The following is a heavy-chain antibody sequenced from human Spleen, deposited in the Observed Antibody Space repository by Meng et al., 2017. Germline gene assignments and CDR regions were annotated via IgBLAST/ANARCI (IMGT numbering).Heavy chain of an antibody. CDR2: IYHSGST. Sequence: QLQLQESGSGLVKPSQSLSPPCAVPGASITTSSSNWWSWVRQPPDKGLEWIGEIYHSGSTNYNPSLKSRVTISVDKSKNQFSLKLSSVTAADTAVYYCARGLGGLLDYWGQGTLVTVSS. CDR1: GASITTSSSNW. J-gene: IGHJ4*02. D-gene: IGHD7-27*01. CDR3: ARGLGGLLDY. V-gene: IGHV4-4*02.